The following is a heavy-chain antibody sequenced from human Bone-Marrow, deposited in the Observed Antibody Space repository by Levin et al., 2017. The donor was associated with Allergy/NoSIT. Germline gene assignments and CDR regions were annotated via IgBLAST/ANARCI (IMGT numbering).Heavy chain of an antibody. CDR1: GFTFSAYA. J-gene: IGHJ5*02. CDR3: AKHSKIVVVAAALPWFDP. CDR2: ISGSANKT. D-gene: IGHD2-2*01. Sequence: GESLKISCAASGFTFSAYAMSWVRQAPGKGLEWVSAISGSANKTYYPDSVKGRFTISRDNSKNTLYLQMNTLRAEDTAVYYCAKHSKIVVVAAALPWFDPWGQGTLVTVSS. V-gene: IGHV3-23*01.